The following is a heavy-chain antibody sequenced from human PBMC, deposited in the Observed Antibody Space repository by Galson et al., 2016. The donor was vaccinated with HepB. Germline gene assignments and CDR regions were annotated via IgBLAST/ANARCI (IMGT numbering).Heavy chain of an antibody. Sequence: SVKVSCKASGGSFSYYALNWVRQAPGQGVEWMGGIIPVFATATYAQKFQGRVTITADKSTSTAYMELSSLRSEGTAVYYCARDGLKSGLDVWGQGTTVTVSS. V-gene: IGHV1-69*06. D-gene: IGHD4/OR15-4a*01. CDR1: GGSFSYYA. CDR2: IIPVFATA. J-gene: IGHJ6*02. CDR3: ARDGLKSGLDV.